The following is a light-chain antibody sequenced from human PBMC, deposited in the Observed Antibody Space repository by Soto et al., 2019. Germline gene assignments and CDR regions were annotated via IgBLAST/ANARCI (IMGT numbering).Light chain of an antibody. CDR3: QSYDNSLSGWV. CDR2: GNI. CDR1: SSNIGAGYD. V-gene: IGLV1-40*01. Sequence: QPVLTQPPSVSGAPGQRVTISCTGSSSNIGAGYDVHWYQQLPGTVPKVLIYGNINRPSGVPDRFSGSKSGTSASLAITGLQAEDEADYYCQSYDNSLSGWVFGGGTQLTVL. J-gene: IGLJ3*02.